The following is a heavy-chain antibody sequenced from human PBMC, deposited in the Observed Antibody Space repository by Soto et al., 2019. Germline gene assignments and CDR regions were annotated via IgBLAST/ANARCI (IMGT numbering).Heavy chain of an antibody. J-gene: IGHJ4*02. CDR3: ARVFPDGWVEPGVVRGYLDT. CDR2: IIPIFGTI. V-gene: IGHV1-69*01. D-gene: IGHD3-3*01. CDR1: VEFFSNYG. Sequence: QVQLVQSGAEVKEPGSSVKVSCKASVEFFSNYGISWVRQAPGQGLEWMGGIIPIFGTISYAEKFQGRVTITADESTNTVYMELRGLRSADTALYYCARVFPDGWVEPGVVRGYLDTWGRGTLVTVSS.